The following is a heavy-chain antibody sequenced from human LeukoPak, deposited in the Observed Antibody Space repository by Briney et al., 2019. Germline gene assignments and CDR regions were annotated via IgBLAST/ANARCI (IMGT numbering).Heavy chain of an antibody. J-gene: IGHJ3*02. CDR2: ISRSGSTR. V-gene: IGHV3-11*01. D-gene: IGHD3-22*01. CDR3: ARTAYYYDSSGYDDAFDI. CDR1: GFTFSDYY. Sequence: PGGSLRLSCAASGFTFSDYYMSWIRQAPGKGLEWVSHISRSGSTRYYADSSKGRFTISRDNAKNSLYLQMNSLRAEDTAVYYCARTAYYYDSSGYDDAFDIWGQGTMVTVSS.